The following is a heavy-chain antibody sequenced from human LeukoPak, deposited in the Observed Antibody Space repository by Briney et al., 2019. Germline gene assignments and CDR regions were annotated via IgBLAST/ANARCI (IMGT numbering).Heavy chain of an antibody. CDR2: INPNSGGT. Sequence: ASVKVSCKASGYIFTGYYMHWVRQAPGQGLEWMGWINPNSGGTNYAQKFQGWVTMTRDTSISTAYMELSRLRSDDTAVYYCARNRVRGVTYYGMDVWGQGTTVTVSS. CDR3: ARNRVRGVTYYGMDV. J-gene: IGHJ6*02. V-gene: IGHV1-2*04. D-gene: IGHD3-10*01. CDR1: GYIFTGYY.